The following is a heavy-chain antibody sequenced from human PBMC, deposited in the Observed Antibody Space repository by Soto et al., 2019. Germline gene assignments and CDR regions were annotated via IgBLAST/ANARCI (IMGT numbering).Heavy chain of an antibody. CDR3: ARGRTIVEDY. CDR1: GGYISDYY. J-gene: IGHJ4*02. V-gene: IGHV4-34*01. Sequence: PSETLSLTKAVYGGYISDYYCSWIRQPPGKGLEWIGEINHSGSTNYNPSLKSRVTISVDTSKNQFSPKLSSVTAADTAVYYCARGRTIVEDYWGKGTLVTVSS. CDR2: INHSGST. D-gene: IGHD3-3*01.